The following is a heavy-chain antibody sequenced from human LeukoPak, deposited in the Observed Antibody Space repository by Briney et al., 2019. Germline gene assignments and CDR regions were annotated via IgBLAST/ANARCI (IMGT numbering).Heavy chain of an antibody. D-gene: IGHD3-22*01. CDR1: GGSISSSSYY. CDR2: IYYSGST. J-gene: IGHJ4*02. Sequence: SETLSLTCTVSGGSISSSSYYWGWIRQPPGKGLEWIGSIYYSGSTYYNPSLKSRVTISVDTSKNQFSLKLSSVTAADTAVYYCARDRGYYYDSSGPTFDYWGQGTLVTVSS. CDR3: ARDRGYYYDSSGPTFDY. V-gene: IGHV4-39*07.